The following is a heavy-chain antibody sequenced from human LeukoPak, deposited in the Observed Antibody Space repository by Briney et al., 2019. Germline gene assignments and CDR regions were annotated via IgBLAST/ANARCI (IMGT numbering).Heavy chain of an antibody. CDR1: GGSFSGYY. Sequence: SETLSLTCAVYGGSFSGYYWSWIRQPPGKGLEWIGEINHSGSTNYNLSLKSRVTISADTSKNQFSLKLSSVTAADTAVYYCARGRDIVVVPAALDFDYWGQGTLVTVSS. J-gene: IGHJ4*02. D-gene: IGHD2-2*01. CDR2: INHSGST. V-gene: IGHV4-34*01. CDR3: ARGRDIVVVPAALDFDY.